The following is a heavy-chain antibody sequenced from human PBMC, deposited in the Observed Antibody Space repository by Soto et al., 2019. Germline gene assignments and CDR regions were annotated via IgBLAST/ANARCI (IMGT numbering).Heavy chain of an antibody. V-gene: IGHV4-39*01. CDR1: GGPISSSSYY. J-gene: IGHJ6*03. D-gene: IGHD5-18*01. Sequence: PSETLSLTCTVSGGPISSSSYYWGWIRQPPGKGLEWIGSIYYSGSTYYKPSLKSRVTISVDTSKNQFSLKLSSVTAADTAVYYCARLGGNTAMVTKVSYYYYFYMDVWGKGTRVTVSS. CDR2: IYYSGST. CDR3: ARLGGNTAMVTKVSYYYYFYMDV.